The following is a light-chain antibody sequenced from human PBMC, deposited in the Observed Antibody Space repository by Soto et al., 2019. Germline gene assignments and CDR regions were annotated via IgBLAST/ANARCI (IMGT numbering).Light chain of an antibody. CDR1: SSDVGGYNY. Sequence: QSALTQPRSVSGSPGQSVTISCTGTSSDVGGYNYVSWYQQHPGKAPKLMIYDVSKRPSGVPDRFSGSKSGNTASLTISWIQAEDEADYYCCSYAGSSYVFGTGTKLTVL. CDR3: CSYAGSSYV. CDR2: DVS. J-gene: IGLJ1*01. V-gene: IGLV2-11*01.